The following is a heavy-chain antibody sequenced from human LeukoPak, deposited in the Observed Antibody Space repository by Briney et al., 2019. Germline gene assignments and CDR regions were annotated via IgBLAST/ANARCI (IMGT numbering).Heavy chain of an antibody. CDR3: AGRPGYSSSWYRQLNWFDP. D-gene: IGHD6-13*01. Sequence: SETLSLTCAVYGGSFSGYYWTWIRQPPGKGLEWIGEIIDTGSTKYNSSLKSRVTISVDTSKNQFSLKLSSVTAADTAVYYCAGRPGYSSSWYRQLNWFDPWGQGTLVTVSS. J-gene: IGHJ5*02. CDR2: IIDTGST. CDR1: GGSFSGYY. V-gene: IGHV4-34*12.